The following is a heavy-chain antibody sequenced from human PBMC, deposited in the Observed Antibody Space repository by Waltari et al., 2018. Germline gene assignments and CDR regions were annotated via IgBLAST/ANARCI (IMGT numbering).Heavy chain of an antibody. CDR3: ARDWFPSN. D-gene: IGHD3-10*01. Sequence: EGQRVESGGGWVQPAGSVGLYCAPSGFAFSSYNMNWVRQAPGKGLEWVSYISSSSSTIYYADSVKGRFTISRDNAKNSLYLQMNSLRGEDTAVYYCARDWFPSNWGQGTLVTVSS. CDR2: ISSSSSTI. V-gene: IGHV3-48*04. CDR1: GFAFSSYN. J-gene: IGHJ4*02.